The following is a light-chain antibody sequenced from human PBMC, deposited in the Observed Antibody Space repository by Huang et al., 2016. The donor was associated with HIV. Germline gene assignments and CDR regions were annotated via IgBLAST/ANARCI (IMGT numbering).Light chain of an antibody. V-gene: IGKV4-1*01. Sequence: DIVMTQSPDYLAVSLGERATINCRSSQSVLYTSNNKNYLAWYQQRPGQSPKRLIYWASTREAGVPDRFSGIESWTDFNLTINSLQAEDVAVYYCQQYYSTPQTFGGGTQVEIK. CDR2: WAS. J-gene: IGKJ4*02. CDR3: QQYYSTPQT. CDR1: QSVLYTSNNKNY.